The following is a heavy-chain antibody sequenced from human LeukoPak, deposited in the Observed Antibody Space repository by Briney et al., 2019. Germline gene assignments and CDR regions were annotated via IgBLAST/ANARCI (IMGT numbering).Heavy chain of an antibody. Sequence: ASVKVSCKASGYTFTSYDINWVRQATGQGLEWMGWMNPNSGNTGYAQKFQGRVTITRNTSISTAYMELSSLRSEDTAVYYCARGGLGYCSSTSCYDWFDPWGQGTLVTVSS. V-gene: IGHV1-8*03. D-gene: IGHD2-2*01. CDR3: ARGGLGYCSSTSCYDWFDP. CDR1: GYTFTSYD. CDR2: MNPNSGNT. J-gene: IGHJ5*02.